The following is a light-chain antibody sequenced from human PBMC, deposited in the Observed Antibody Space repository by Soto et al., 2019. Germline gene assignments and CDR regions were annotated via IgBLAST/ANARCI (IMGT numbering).Light chain of an antibody. J-gene: IGKJ1*01. CDR3: QQYNDWPLT. V-gene: IGKV3-15*01. Sequence: EIVLTQSPGPLSWSPGEIATLSCRASKSVRSSYLAWYQQKPGQAPRLLIYGASTRATGSPDRFSASGSATEFTLTISSLQSEDFAVYYCQQYNDWPLTFGQGTKVDIK. CDR2: GAS. CDR1: KSVRSSY.